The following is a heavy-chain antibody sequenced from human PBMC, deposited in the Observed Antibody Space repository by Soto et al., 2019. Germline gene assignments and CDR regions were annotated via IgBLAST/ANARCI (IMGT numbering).Heavy chain of an antibody. J-gene: IGHJ4*02. CDR2: IIPIFGTA. Sequence: QVQLVQSGAEVKKPGSSVKVSCKASGGTFSSYAISWVRQAPGQGLEWMGGIIPIFGTANYAQKFQGRVTITADEATSTAYVELSSLISEDTAVYYWAGGANRGYAPAGHLVYWGQGALVTVSS. CDR3: AGGANRGYAPAGHLVY. V-gene: IGHV1-69*12. D-gene: IGHD5-12*01. CDR1: GGTFSSYA.